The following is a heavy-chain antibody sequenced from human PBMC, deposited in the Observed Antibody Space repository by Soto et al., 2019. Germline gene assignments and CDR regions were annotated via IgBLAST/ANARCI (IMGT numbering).Heavy chain of an antibody. CDR2: ISTSGGST. CDR1: GFTFSKYA. CDR3: AKEEYCSGGTCYPDS. J-gene: IGHJ4*02. V-gene: IGHV3-23*01. D-gene: IGHD2-15*01. Sequence: EVQVLESGGGLVQPGGSLRLSCAASGFTFSKYAMNWVRQAPGKGLEWVSGISTSGGSTYYADSVKGRFTISRHNSKNTLYLQMNSLRAEDTAVYYCAKEEYCSGGTCYPDSWGQGTLVTVSS.